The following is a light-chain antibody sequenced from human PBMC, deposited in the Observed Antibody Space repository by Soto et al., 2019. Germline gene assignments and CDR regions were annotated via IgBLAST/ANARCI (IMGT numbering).Light chain of an antibody. CDR3: QQHNNWPQT. J-gene: IGKJ1*01. V-gene: IGKV3-15*01. Sequence: MLMTHSPATLAGSAGKRSTLSCRASQSLRSSLAWYQQNPGQAPRLLIYDASTRATGIPARFSGSGSGTEFTLTIRGLQSEYFAVSYCQQHNNWPQTFGQGTKVDIK. CDR1: QSLRSS. CDR2: DAS.